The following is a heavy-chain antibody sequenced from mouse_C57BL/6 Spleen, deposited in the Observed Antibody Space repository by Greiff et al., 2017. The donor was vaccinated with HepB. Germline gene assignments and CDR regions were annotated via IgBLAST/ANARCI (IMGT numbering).Heavy chain of an antibody. J-gene: IGHJ3*01. CDR2: IWTGGGT. V-gene: IGHV2-9-1*01. CDR3: ARNRGTTVENWFAY. CDR1: GFSLTSYA. D-gene: IGHD1-1*01. Sequence: VKLVESGPGLVAPSQSLSITCTVSGFSLTSYAISWVRQPPGKGLEWLGVIWTGGGTNYNSALKSRLSISKDNSKSQVFLKMNSLQTDDTARYYCARNRGTTVENWFAYWGQGTLVTVSA.